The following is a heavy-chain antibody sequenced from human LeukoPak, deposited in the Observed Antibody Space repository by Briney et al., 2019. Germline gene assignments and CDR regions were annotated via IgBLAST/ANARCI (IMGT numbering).Heavy chain of an antibody. CDR3: ARDRLAGALGF. V-gene: IGHV1-18*01. J-gene: IGHJ4*02. CDR1: GYTFTNFG. CDR2: ISTYNGNT. Sequence: GASVRVCCKTSGYTFTNFGISWVRQAPGQGLEWMGWISTYNGNTNYAQKLQGRVTMTTDTSTSTAYMELRSLRSDDTAVYYCARDRLAGALGFWGQGTLVTVSS. D-gene: IGHD6-19*01.